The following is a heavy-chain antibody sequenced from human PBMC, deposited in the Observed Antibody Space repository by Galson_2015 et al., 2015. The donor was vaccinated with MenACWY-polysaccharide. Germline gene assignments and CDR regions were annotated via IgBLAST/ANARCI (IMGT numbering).Heavy chain of an antibody. J-gene: IGHJ4*02. CDR2: IDNDGSST. D-gene: IGHD3-16*01. Sequence: SLRLSCAASGFSFNSYWMHWVRQAPGKGLVWVSHIDNDGSSTNYADSVKGRFTISRDNAKNTLYLQMDSLRAEDTAVYYCVRDYGGIDCWGQGTLVTVSS. V-gene: IGHV3-74*01. CDR3: VRDYGGIDC. CDR1: GFSFNSYW.